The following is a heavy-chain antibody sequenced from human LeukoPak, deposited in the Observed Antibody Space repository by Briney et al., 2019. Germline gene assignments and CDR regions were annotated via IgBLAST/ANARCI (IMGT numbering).Heavy chain of an antibody. CDR2: ISSSSSTI. Sequence: GGSLRLSRAASGFTFSSYSMNWVRQAPGKGLEWVSYISSSSSTIYYADSVKGRFTISRDNAKNSLYLQMNSLRDEDTAVYYCARDGPLGNYDYVWEYWGAFDIWGQGTMVTVSS. J-gene: IGHJ3*02. CDR1: GFTFSSYS. D-gene: IGHD3-16*01. CDR3: ARDGPLGNYDYVWEYWGAFDI. V-gene: IGHV3-48*02.